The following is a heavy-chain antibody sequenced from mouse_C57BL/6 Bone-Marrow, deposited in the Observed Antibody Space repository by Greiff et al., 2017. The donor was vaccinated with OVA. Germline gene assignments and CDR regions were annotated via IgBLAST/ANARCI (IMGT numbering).Heavy chain of an antibody. J-gene: IGHJ4*01. Sequence: QVQLQQPGAELVKPGASVKLSCKASGYTFTSYWMHWVKQRPGRGLEWIGRIDPNSGGTKYNEKFKSKATLTVDKPSSTAYMQLSSLTSEDSAVYYCARSDPSITTVVEDYAMDYWGQGTSVTVSS. CDR3: ARSDPSITTVVEDYAMDY. CDR2: IDPNSGGT. D-gene: IGHD1-1*01. CDR1: GYTFTSYW. V-gene: IGHV1-72*01.